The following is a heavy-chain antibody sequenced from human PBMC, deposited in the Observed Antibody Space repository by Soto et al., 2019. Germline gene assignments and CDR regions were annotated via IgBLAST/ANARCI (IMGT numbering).Heavy chain of an antibody. V-gene: IGHV3-13*05. CDR3: ARAYLGRLPRRADYYYAMDV. J-gene: IGHJ6*02. Sequence: EVQLVESGGGSVQPGESLRLSCAASGFSFRDYDRHWVRQRTGKGLEWVSGLGAADDPYYIASVKGRFSVSRDNAQNSLYLQMNNLRVDDTAVYFWARAYLGRLPRRADYYYAMDVWGRGTTVTVSS. CDR1: GFSFRDYD. D-gene: IGHD1-26*01. CDR2: LGAADDP.